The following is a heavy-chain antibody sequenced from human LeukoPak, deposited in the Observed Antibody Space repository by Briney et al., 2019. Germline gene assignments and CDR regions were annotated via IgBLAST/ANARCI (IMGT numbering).Heavy chain of an antibody. D-gene: IGHD5-12*01. CDR1: GYSFTNYW. Sequence: GESLKISCKGSGYSFTNYWIVWVRQMPGKGLEWMGIIYPGDSDTRYSPSLQGQVTISADKSISTAYLQWSSLKASDTAMYYCARHAIVATTPNWFDPWGQGTLVTVSS. J-gene: IGHJ5*02. CDR3: ARHAIVATTPNWFDP. CDR2: IYPGDSDT. V-gene: IGHV5-51*01.